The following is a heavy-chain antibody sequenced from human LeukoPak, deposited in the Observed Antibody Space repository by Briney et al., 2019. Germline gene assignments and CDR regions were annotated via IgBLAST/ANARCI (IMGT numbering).Heavy chain of an antibody. CDR1: GGSFSGYY. D-gene: IGHD3-10*02. CDR3: ARTTMLAHATNY. Sequence: SETLSLTCAVYGGSFSGYYWSWIRQPPGKGLEWIGEINHSGSTNYNPSLKSRVTISVDTSKNQFSLKLSSVTAADTALYYCARTTMLAHATNYWGQGTLVTVSS. J-gene: IGHJ4*02. V-gene: IGHV4-34*01. CDR2: INHSGST.